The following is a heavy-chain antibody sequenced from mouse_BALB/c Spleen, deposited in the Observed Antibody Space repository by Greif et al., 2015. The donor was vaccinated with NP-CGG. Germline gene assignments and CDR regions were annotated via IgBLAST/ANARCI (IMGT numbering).Heavy chain of an antibody. Sequence: VQLKESGPELVKPGASVKTSCKASGYSFTGYFMNWVMQSHGKSLEWIGRINPYNGDTFYNQKFKGKATLTVDKSSSTAHMDLRSLASEDPAVYYCAREGLYWYFDVWGAGTTVTVSS. D-gene: IGHD3-3*01. CDR2: INPYNGDT. J-gene: IGHJ1*01. CDR3: AREGLYWYFDV. V-gene: IGHV1-20*02. CDR1: GYSFTGYF.